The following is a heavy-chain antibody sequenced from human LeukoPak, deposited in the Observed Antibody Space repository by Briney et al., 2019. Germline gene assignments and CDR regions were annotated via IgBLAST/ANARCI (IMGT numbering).Heavy chain of an antibody. Sequence: PGKSLTLSCVASRFTFSHYGMHWVRQAPGKGLGWVAVIWNDGSSQYYADSVKGRFTISRDNSQNTVYLQMNSLRADDTAVYYCAKDAQRGFDYSNSLEYWGQGTLVTVSS. CDR3: AKDAQRGFDYSNSLEY. CDR1: RFTFSHYG. CDR2: IWNDGSSQ. V-gene: IGHV3-33*06. J-gene: IGHJ4*02. D-gene: IGHD4-11*01.